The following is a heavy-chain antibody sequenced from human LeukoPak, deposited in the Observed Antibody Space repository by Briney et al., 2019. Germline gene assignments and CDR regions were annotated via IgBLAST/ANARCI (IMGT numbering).Heavy chain of an antibody. CDR1: GFTFSSYA. CDR2: IIGSGGST. J-gene: IGHJ4*02. D-gene: IGHD2-15*01. Sequence: PGGSLRLSCAASGFTFSSYAMSWVRQAPGKGLEWVSAIIGSGGSTYYADSVKGRFTISRDNSKNTLYLQMNSLRAEDTAVYYCAKDGRLFGGGSCYFDYWGQGTLVTVSS. V-gene: IGHV3-23*01. CDR3: AKDGRLFGGGSCYFDY.